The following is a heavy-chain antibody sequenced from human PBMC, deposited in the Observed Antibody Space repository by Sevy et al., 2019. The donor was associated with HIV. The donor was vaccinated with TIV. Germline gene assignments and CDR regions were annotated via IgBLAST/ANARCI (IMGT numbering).Heavy chain of an antibody. CDR1: GGSFSGYY. Sequence: SETLSLTCAVYGGSFSGYYWSWIRQPPGKGLEWIGEINHSGSTNYNPSLKSRVTISVDTSKNQFSLKLSSVTAADTAVYYCARGVRWVAYYYYYGMDVWGQGTTVTVSS. CDR2: INHSGST. D-gene: IGHD2-15*01. CDR3: ARGVRWVAYYYYYGMDV. V-gene: IGHV4-34*01. J-gene: IGHJ6*02.